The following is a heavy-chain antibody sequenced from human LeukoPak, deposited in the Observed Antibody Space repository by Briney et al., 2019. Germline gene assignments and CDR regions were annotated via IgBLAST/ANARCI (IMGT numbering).Heavy chain of an antibody. CDR3: ARDRGTYYSDR. CDR2: INPNSGGT. CDR1: GYTFNTYA. V-gene: IGHV1-2*02. D-gene: IGHD3-22*01. J-gene: IGHJ4*02. Sequence: ASVKVSCKASGYTFNTYAMNWVRQAPGQGLEWMGWINPNSGGTNYAQKFQGRVTMTRDTSISTAYMELSRLRSDDTAVYYCARDRGTYYSDRWGQGTLVTVSS.